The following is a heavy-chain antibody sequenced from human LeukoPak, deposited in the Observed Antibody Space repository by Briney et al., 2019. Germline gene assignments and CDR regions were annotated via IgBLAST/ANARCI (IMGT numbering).Heavy chain of an antibody. V-gene: IGHV4-59*01. Sequence: SETLSLTCTVSGGSISSYYWSWIRQPPGKGLEWIGYIYYSGSTNYNPSLKSRVTISVDTSKNQFSLKLSSVTAADTAVYYCATYTAAEFWNWGQGTLVTVSS. CDR2: IYYSGST. D-gene: IGHD6-13*01. J-gene: IGHJ4*02. CDR3: ATYTAAEFWN. CDR1: GGSISSYY.